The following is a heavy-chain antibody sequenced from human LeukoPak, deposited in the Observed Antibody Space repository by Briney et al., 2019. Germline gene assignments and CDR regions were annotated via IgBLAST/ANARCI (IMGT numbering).Heavy chain of an antibody. V-gene: IGHV4-34*01. Sequence: SETLSLTCAVYGGSFSGYYWSWIRQPPGKGLEWIGEINHSGSTNYNPSLKSRVTISVDTSKNQFSLKLSSVTAADTAVYYCARRANGGIPALDIWGQGTMVTVSS. CDR3: ARRANGGIPALDI. J-gene: IGHJ3*02. D-gene: IGHD4-23*01. CDR1: GGSFSGYY. CDR2: INHSGST.